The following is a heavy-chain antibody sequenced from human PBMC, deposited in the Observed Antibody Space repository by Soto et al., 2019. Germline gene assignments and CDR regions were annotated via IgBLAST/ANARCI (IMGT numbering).Heavy chain of an antibody. CDR3: AKGSSSGSYYYYGMDV. D-gene: IGHD3-10*01. Sequence: VQLLESGGGLVQPGGSLRLSCAASGFTFSSYAMSWVRQAPGKGLEWVSAISGSGGSTYYADSVKGRFTISRDNSKNTLYLQMNSLRAEDTAVYYCAKGSSSGSYYYYGMDVWGQGTTVTVSS. J-gene: IGHJ6*02. CDR1: GFTFSSYA. V-gene: IGHV3-23*01. CDR2: ISGSGGST.